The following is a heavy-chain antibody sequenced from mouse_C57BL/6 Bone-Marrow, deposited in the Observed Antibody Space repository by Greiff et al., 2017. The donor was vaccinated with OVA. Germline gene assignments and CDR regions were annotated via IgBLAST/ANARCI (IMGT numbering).Heavy chain of an antibody. D-gene: IGHD1-1*01. Sequence: EVKLLESGGGLVQPGGSLKLSCAASGIDFSRYWMSWVRRAPGQGLEWIGEINPDSSTINYAPSLKDKFIISRDNAKNTLYLQMSKVRSEDTALYYCATIYYPWYFDVWGTGTTVTVSS. J-gene: IGHJ1*03. CDR1: GIDFSRYW. CDR2: INPDSSTI. CDR3: ATIYYPWYFDV. V-gene: IGHV4-1*01.